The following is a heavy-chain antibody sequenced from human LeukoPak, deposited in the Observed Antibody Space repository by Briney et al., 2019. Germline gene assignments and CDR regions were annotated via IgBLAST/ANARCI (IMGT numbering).Heavy chain of an antibody. V-gene: IGHV4-34*01. Sequence: PSETLSLTCAVYGGSFSGYYWSWIRQPPGKGLEWIGEINHSGSTNYNPSLKSRVTISVDTSKNQFSLKLSSVTAADTAVYYCAGGTVVTSPFDYWGQGTLVTVSS. J-gene: IGHJ4*02. CDR3: AGGTVVTSPFDY. CDR1: GGSFSGYY. CDR2: INHSGST. D-gene: IGHD4-23*01.